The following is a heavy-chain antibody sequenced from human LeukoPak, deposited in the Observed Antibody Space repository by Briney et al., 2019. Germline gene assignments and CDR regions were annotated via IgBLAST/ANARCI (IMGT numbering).Heavy chain of an antibody. CDR3: APRVWEDTVDY. J-gene: IGHJ4*02. CDR2: ISGGGGST. V-gene: IGHV3-23*01. Sequence: GGTLRLSCAASGFTFSSYGMNWVRQAPGKGLEWVSAISGGGGSTYYADSVKGRFTISRDNSKNTLYLKMNSLRAEDTAVYYCAPRVWEDTVDYWGRGTLVTVSS. D-gene: IGHD6-6*01. CDR1: GFTFSSYG.